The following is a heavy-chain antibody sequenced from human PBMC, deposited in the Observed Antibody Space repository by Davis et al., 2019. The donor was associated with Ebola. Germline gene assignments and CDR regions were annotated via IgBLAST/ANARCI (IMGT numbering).Heavy chain of an antibody. CDR2: ISAYNGNT. V-gene: IGHV1-18*01. CDR3: ARWEYYDSSGYYTGGWFDP. J-gene: IGHJ5*02. D-gene: IGHD3-22*01. Sequence: ASVKVSCKASGYTFTSYGISWVRQAPGQGLEWMGWISAYNGNTNYAQKLQGRVTMTTDTSTSTAYMELRSLRSDDTAVYYCARWEYYDSSGYYTGGWFDPWGQGTLVTVSS. CDR1: GYTFTSYG.